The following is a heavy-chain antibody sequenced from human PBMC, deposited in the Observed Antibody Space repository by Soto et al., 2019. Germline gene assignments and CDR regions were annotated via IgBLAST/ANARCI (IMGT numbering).Heavy chain of an antibody. Sequence: SETLSLTCTVSGGSISGYYWSWIRQPPGKGLEWIGYLYYSGSTNYNPSLNSRVTIPLDTQKKQLSPRLRSVTAADTAVYYCARARYDSSGYYYFDYWGQGTIVTVS. CDR1: GGSISGYY. J-gene: IGHJ4*02. D-gene: IGHD3-22*01. CDR3: ARARYDSSGYYYFDY. CDR2: LYYSGST. V-gene: IGHV4-59*01.